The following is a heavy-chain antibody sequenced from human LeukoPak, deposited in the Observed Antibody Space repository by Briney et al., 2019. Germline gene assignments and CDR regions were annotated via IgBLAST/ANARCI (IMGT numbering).Heavy chain of an antibody. D-gene: IGHD5-12*01. CDR3: ARGEAVATIGADY. CDR1: GYTFTGYY. J-gene: IGHJ4*02. Sequence: ASVKVSCKASGYTFTGYYMQWLRQAPGQGLEWMGRINPNSGGTNYAQKFQGRVTMTRDTSLSTAYMELSRLRSDDTAVYYCARGEAVATIGADYWGQGTLVTVSS. V-gene: IGHV1-2*06. CDR2: INPNSGGT.